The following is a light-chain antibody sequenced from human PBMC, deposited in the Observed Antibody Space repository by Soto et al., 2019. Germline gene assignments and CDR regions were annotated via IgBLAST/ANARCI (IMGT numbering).Light chain of an antibody. Sequence: EMVMTQSPVTLSVSPGEKATLSCRASQSVNSKLAWYQQKPGQAPRLLIYGASIRAAGIPDRFSGSGSGTDFTLTISSLQSEDFAVYYCQQSDDWPGYTFGQGTKLEIK. J-gene: IGKJ2*01. CDR3: QQSDDWPGYT. V-gene: IGKV3-15*01. CDR1: QSVNSK. CDR2: GAS.